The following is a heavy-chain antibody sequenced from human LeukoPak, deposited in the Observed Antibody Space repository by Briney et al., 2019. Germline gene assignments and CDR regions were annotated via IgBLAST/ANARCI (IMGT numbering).Heavy chain of an antibody. Sequence: GGSLRLSCTASGFIFGEYAMNWFRQAPGKGLEWVGFIRSKAYGGTPEYAAPVKGRFTISGDDSKSIAYLQMSSLKTEDTAVYYCSRGGDGYNYLPYFYDYWGQGTLVTVSS. CDR1: GFIFGEYA. J-gene: IGHJ4*02. D-gene: IGHD5-24*01. CDR3: SRGGDGYNYLPYFYDY. CDR2: IRSKAYGGTP. V-gene: IGHV3-49*03.